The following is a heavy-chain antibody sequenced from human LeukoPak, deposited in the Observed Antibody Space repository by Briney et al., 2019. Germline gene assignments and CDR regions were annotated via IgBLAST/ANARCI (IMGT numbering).Heavy chain of an antibody. V-gene: IGHV3-53*01. J-gene: IGHJ4*02. D-gene: IGHD6-13*01. Sequence: GGSLRLSCVASGFTVSSNYMSWVRQAPGKGLEWVSVIYSGGSTYYADSVKGRFTISRDNSKNTLYLQMNSLRAEDTAVYYCARVVAAGTFYFDYWGQGTLVTVSS. CDR3: ARVVAAGTFYFDY. CDR1: GFTVSSNY. CDR2: IYSGGST.